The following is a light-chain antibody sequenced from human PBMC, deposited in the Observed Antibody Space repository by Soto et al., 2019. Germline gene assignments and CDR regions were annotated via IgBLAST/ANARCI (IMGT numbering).Light chain of an antibody. Sequence: EIVLTQSPGTLSLSPGERATLSCRASQSVDSSYLAWYQQKPGQAPRLLIYGASSRATGIPDRFSGSGAGTDFTLTISSLQSEDFATYYCQHYNSYSEAFGQGTKVDIK. CDR1: QSVDSSY. V-gene: IGKV3-20*01. J-gene: IGKJ1*01. CDR3: QHYNSYSEA. CDR2: GAS.